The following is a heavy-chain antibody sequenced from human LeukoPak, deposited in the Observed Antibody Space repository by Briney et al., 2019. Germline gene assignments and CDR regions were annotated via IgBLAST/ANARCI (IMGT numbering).Heavy chain of an antibody. D-gene: IGHD3-10*01. CDR2: ISYDGSNK. J-gene: IGHJ6*02. V-gene: IGHV3-30*03. CDR3: ARGLGGLYYGMDV. CDR1: GFTFSSYG. Sequence: GGSLRLSCAASGFTFSSYGMHWVRQAPGKGLEWVAVISYDGSNKYYADSVKGRFTISRDNSKNTLYLQMNSLRAEDTAVYYCARGLGGLYYGMDVWGQGTTVTVSS.